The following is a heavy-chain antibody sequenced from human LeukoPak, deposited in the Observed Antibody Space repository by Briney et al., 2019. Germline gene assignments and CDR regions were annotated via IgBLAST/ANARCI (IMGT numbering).Heavy chain of an antibody. CDR2: ISSGGST. V-gene: IGHV3-66*01. D-gene: IGHD5-24*01. CDR1: GFTVSSDY. Sequence: GGSLRLSCAASGFTVSSDYMGWVRQAPEKGLEWVSLISSGGSTYYADSLKGRFTVSRDNSKNTLYLQMNSLRAEDTAVYYCGRVGDGYNDNYWGQGTLVTVSS. J-gene: IGHJ4*02. CDR3: GRVGDGYNDNY.